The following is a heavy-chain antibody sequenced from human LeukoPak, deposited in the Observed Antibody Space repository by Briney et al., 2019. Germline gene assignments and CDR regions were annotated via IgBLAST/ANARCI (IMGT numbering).Heavy chain of an antibody. J-gene: IGHJ5*02. CDR3: ARDPLSSSWYWFDP. D-gene: IGHD6-13*01. CDR2: IYTSGST. Sequence: SETLSLTCTVSGGSISSYYWSWIRQPAGKGLEWIGRIYTSGSTKYNPSLKSRVTISVDTSKNQFSLKLSSVTAADTAVYYCARDPLSSSWYWFDPWGQGTLVTVSS. V-gene: IGHV4-4*07. CDR1: GGSISSYY.